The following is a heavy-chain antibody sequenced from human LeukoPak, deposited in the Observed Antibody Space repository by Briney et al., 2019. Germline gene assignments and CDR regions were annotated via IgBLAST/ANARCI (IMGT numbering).Heavy chain of an antibody. V-gene: IGHV3-23*01. CDR3: ARDVPHNWFDT. Sequence: GGSLRLSCAASGFTFTTYAMSWVRQAPGKGLEWVSSISGSGGSTYYADSVKGRFTVSRDNAKNTLYLQMNSLRAEDTAVYYCARDVPHNWFDTWGQGTLVTVSS. CDR2: ISGSGGST. CDR1: GFTFTTYA. J-gene: IGHJ5*02.